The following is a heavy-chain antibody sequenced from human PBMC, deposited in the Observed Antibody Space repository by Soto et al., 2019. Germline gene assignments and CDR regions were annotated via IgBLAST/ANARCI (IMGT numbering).Heavy chain of an antibody. CDR2: IYHSGST. V-gene: IGHV4-30-2*01. D-gene: IGHD1-26*01. Sequence: SETLSLTCAVSGGSISSGGYSWSWIRQPPGKGLEWIGYIYHSGSTYYNPSLKSRVTISVDRSKNQFSLKLSSVTAADTAVYYCARGAGSGSYEYYFDYWGQGTLVTVSS. CDR1: GGSISSGGYS. J-gene: IGHJ4*02. CDR3: ARGAGSGSYEYYFDY.